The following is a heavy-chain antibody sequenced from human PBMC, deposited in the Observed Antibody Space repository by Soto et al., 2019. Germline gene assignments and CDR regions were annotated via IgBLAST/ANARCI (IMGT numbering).Heavy chain of an antibody. CDR1: GYTFTSYY. V-gene: IGHV1-46*03. Sequence: ASVKVSCKASGYTFTSYYMHWVRQAPGQGLEWMGIINPSGGSTSYAQKFQGRVTMTRDTSTSTVYMELSSLRSEDTAVYYCARSTVTTGEHNRFAPWGQGPLVTVPQ. D-gene: IGHD4-17*01. CDR3: ARSTVTTGEHNRFAP. CDR2: INPSGGST. J-gene: IGHJ5*02.